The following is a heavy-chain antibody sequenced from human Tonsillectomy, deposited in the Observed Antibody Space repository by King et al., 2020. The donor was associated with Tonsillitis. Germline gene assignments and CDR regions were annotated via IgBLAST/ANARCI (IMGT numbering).Heavy chain of an antibody. CDR1: GYTFTTYS. CDR3: ARKLTGHYDAFDI. V-gene: IGHV1-46*01. D-gene: IGHD7-27*01. Sequence: VQLVQSGAEVTKPGASVKISCKASGYTFTTYSIHWVRQAPGQGLEWMGLIDPNGGSTAYAQKFQGRVTVTRDTSTSAVYMEVSSLRSEDTAVYYCARKLTGHYDAFDIWGQGTMVAVSS. J-gene: IGHJ3*02. CDR2: IDPNGGST.